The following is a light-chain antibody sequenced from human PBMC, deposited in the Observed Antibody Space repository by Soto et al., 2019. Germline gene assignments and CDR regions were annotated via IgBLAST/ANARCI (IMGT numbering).Light chain of an antibody. CDR1: TSDVGAYNY. Sequence: QSALTQPASLSGSPGQSITISCTGTTSDVGAYNYVSWYQQHPGKAPKLMIYEVRNRPSGVSNRFSGSKSGNTASLTVSGLQAEDEADYYCSSYTTSSNYVFGTGTQLTVL. V-gene: IGLV2-14*01. J-gene: IGLJ1*01. CDR3: SSYTTSSNYV. CDR2: EVR.